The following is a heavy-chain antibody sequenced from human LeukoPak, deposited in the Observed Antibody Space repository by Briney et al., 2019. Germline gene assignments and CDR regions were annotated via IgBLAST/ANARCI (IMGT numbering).Heavy chain of an antibody. D-gene: IGHD6-13*01. V-gene: IGHV1-46*01. CDR1: GYTFTNYY. CDR2: INPTGGSA. Sequence: ASATVTFRASGYTFTNYYIHWVRQAPGQGLEWMGIINPTGGSASYAQKFQGRVSMTSDTSTSTLYLELSSLRSEDTAVYYCARDRSGSRWRWFDPWGQGTLLTVSS. J-gene: IGHJ5*02. CDR3: ARDRSGSRWRWFDP.